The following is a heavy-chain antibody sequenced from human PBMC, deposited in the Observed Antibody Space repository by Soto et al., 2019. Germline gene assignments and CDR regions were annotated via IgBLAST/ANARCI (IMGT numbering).Heavy chain of an antibody. CDR3: ATEGEQGASYYYYYGMDV. V-gene: IGHV1-24*01. CDR1: GYTLTELS. Sequence: ASVKVSCKVSGYTLTELSMHWVRQAPGKGLEWMGGFDPEDGETIYAQKFQGRVTMTEDTSTDTAYMELSSLRSEDTAVYYCATEGEQGASYYYYYGMDVWGQGTTVTVSS. D-gene: IGHD3-16*01. CDR2: FDPEDGET. J-gene: IGHJ6*02.